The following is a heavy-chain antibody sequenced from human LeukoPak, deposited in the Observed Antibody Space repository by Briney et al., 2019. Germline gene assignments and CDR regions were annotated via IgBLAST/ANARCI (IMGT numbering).Heavy chain of an antibody. CDR2: IYYSAST. J-gene: IGHJ4*02. CDR1: GGSVSSGSYY. V-gene: IGHV4-31*03. D-gene: IGHD4-23*01. CDR3: VRVTAVVTQPVDY. Sequence: NPSETLSLTCTVSGGSVSSGSYYWGWIRQHPGKGLEWIGFIYYSASTFDNPSLKSRVTISIVTSKNQFSLKVSSVTAADTAVYYCVRVTAVVTQPVDYWGQGTLVTVSS.